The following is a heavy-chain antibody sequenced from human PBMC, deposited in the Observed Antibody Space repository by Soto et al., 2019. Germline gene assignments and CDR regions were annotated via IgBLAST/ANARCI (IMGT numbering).Heavy chain of an antibody. CDR2: IYSDGST. D-gene: IGHD3-16*02. J-gene: IGHJ4*02. CDR1: GSVVSSFY. V-gene: IGHV3-53*01. CDR3: ARASTTLYYDYVWGNYRYPYYFDY. Sequence: PGGSLRLSCAVSGSVVSSFYMTWVRQAPGKGLEWVSIIYSDGSTYYADSVKGRFTISRDNSKNTVYLQMNSLSAEDTAVYYCARASTTLYYDYVWGNYRYPYYFDYWGQGTLVTGSS.